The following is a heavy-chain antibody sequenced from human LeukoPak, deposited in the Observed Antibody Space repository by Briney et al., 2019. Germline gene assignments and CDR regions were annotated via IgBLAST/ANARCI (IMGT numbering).Heavy chain of an antibody. V-gene: IGHV1-2*02. CDR2: INPNSGGT. J-gene: IGHJ5*02. CDR1: GYTFTSYG. D-gene: IGHD3-22*01. Sequence: GASVKVSCKASGYTFTSYGISWVRQAPGQGLEWMGWINPNSGGTNYARKFRGRVTMTRDTSISTAYMELSRLRSDDTAVYYCARDLFGPDSSGFRMIPQPFDPWGQGTLVTVSS. CDR3: ARDLFGPDSSGFRMIPQPFDP.